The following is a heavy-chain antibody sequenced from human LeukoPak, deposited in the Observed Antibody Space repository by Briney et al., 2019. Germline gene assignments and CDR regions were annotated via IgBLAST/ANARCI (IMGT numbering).Heavy chain of an antibody. V-gene: IGHV3-21*01. CDR2: ISSSSTYI. Sequence: PGGSLRLSCAASGLTFSSYSMNWVRQAPGKGLECVSSISSSSTYIYYADSVKGRFTISRDNAKNSLYLQMNSLRAEDTAVYYCARVDGGNSGWFDPWGQGTLVTVSS. D-gene: IGHD4-23*01. CDR1: GLTFSSYS. CDR3: ARVDGGNSGWFDP. J-gene: IGHJ5*02.